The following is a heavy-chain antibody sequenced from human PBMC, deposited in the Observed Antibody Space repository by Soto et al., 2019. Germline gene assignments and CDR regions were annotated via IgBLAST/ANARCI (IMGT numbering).Heavy chain of an antibody. CDR3: ARVGASLYQLHYYYYGMDV. V-gene: IGHV4-61*08. Sequence: PSETLSLTCTVSGGSISSGDYYWSWIRQHPGKGLEWIGYIYYSGSTNYNPSLKSRVTISVDTSKNQFSLKLSSVTAADTAVYYCARVGASLYQLHYYYYGMDVWGQGTTVTVSS. J-gene: IGHJ6*02. CDR1: GGSISSGDYY. CDR2: IYYSGST. D-gene: IGHD2-2*01.